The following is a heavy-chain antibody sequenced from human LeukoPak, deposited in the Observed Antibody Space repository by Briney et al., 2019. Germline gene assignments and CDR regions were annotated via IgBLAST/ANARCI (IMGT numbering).Heavy chain of an antibody. J-gene: IGHJ5*02. V-gene: IGHV3-23*01. CDR2: ISGSGGST. CDR1: GFTFSSYA. D-gene: IGHD2-2*01. CDR3: AKEGYQLLKTEGWFDP. Sequence: GGSLRLSCAASGFTFSSYAMSWVRQAPGKGLEWVSAISGSGGSTYYADSVKGRFTISRDNSKNTLYLQMNSLRAEDTAVYYCAKEGYQLLKTEGWFDPWGQGTLVTVSS.